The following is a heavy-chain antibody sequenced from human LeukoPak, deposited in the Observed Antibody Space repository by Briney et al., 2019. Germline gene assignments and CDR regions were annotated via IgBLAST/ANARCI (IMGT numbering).Heavy chain of an antibody. V-gene: IGHV3-21*01. CDR2: ISSSSSYI. J-gene: IGHJ4*02. Sequence: GGSLRLSYAASGFTFSSYSINWVRQAPGKGREGVSSISSSSSYIYYADSVKGRFTISRDNAKNSLYLQMNSLRAEDTAVYYCARDSGYDSDTLDYWGQGTLVTVSS. CDR3: ARDSGYDSDTLDY. CDR1: GFTFSSYS. D-gene: IGHD5-12*01.